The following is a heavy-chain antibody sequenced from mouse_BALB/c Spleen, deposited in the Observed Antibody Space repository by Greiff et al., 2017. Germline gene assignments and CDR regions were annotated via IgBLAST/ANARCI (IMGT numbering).Heavy chain of an antibody. V-gene: IGHV2-9*02. D-gene: IGHD2-1*01. Sequence: VQGVESGPGLVAPSQSLSITCTVSGFSLTSYGVHWVRQPPGKGLEWMGVIWAGGSTNYNSALMSRLSISKDNSKSQVFLKMNSLQTDDTAMYYCAREGLYYGNYEEAMDYWGQGTSVTVSS. CDR3: AREGLYYGNYEEAMDY. CDR1: GFSLTSYG. J-gene: IGHJ4*01. CDR2: IWAGGST.